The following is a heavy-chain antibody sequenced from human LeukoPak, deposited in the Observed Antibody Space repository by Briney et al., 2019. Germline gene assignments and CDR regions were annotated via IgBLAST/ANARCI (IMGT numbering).Heavy chain of an antibody. CDR2: FYDARSP. CDR1: GGSISLYY. CDR3: ARGRGSLTY. V-gene: IGHV4-59*01. Sequence: SETLSLTCTVSGGSISLYYWSWIRQPPGKGLEWIGYFYDARSPKYNPSLERRVTISVDMSRNQFSLNLTSVTAADTAVYYCARGRGSLTYWGQGTLATVSS. D-gene: IGHD3-10*01. J-gene: IGHJ4*02.